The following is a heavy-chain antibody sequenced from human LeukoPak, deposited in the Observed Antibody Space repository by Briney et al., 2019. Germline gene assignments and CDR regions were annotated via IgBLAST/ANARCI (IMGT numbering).Heavy chain of an antibody. CDR1: GFTFSNYW. V-gene: IGHV3-74*01. CDR2: INPDGSSS. D-gene: IGHD4-17*01. Sequence: GGALRLSCAASGFTFSNYWMHWVRQAPGKGRKWVSRINPDGSSSNYADSVKGRFTMSRDNAKSMVYLQMDGLRAEDTAVFSCVRQAVSGDSGIAYWGRGVLVTVSS. J-gene: IGHJ4*02. CDR3: VRQAVSGDSGIAY.